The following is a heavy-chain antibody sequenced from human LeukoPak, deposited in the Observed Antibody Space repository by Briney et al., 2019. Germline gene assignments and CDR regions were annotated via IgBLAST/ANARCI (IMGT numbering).Heavy chain of an antibody. D-gene: IGHD5-18*01. CDR2: INYSGST. Sequence: SETLSLTCTVSGGSISSGSYYWGWIRQPPGKGLEWIGSINYSGSTYYNPSLKSRVTISIDTSKNQFSLKLSSVTAADTAVYYCARPHGGYSYGYGAFDIWGQGTMVTVSS. CDR3: ARPHGGYSYGYGAFDI. J-gene: IGHJ3*02. CDR1: GGSISSGSYY. V-gene: IGHV4-39*07.